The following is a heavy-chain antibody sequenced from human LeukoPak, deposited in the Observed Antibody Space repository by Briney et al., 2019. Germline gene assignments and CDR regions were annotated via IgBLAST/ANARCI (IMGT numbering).Heavy chain of an antibody. J-gene: IGHJ4*02. CDR2: IVVGSGNT. Sequence: SVKVSCKASGFTFTSSPLQWVRQPRGQRLEWIGWIVVGSGNTNYAQNFQERVTITRDMSTNTAYMELSSLRSEDTAVYYCATGSGWYSPDYWGRGTLVTVSS. V-gene: IGHV1-58*01. D-gene: IGHD6-19*01. CDR1: GFTFTSSP. CDR3: ATGSGWYSPDY.